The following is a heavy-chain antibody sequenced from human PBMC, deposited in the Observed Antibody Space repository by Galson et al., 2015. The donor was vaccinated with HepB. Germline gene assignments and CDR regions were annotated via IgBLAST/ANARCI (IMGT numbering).Heavy chain of an antibody. V-gene: IGHV5-51*03. CDR2: IYPGDSDT. J-gene: IGHJ5*02. CDR1: GYNFNTHW. D-gene: IGHD3-9*01. Sequence: QSGAEVKKPGESLKISCQGSGYNFNTHWIAWVRQMPGKGLEWMGIIYPGDSDTRYSPSFQGQVTISADKSISTAYVQWNSLKVSDTAMYYCARSRGRLSTVTVNGLNWLDPWGQGTPVTVSS. CDR3: ARSRGRLSTVTVNGLNWLDP.